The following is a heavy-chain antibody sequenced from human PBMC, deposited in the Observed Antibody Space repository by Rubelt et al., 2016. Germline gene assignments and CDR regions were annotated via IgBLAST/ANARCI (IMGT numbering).Heavy chain of an antibody. Sequence: EVELVESGGGLVQPGGSLRLSCAASGFPFSTYSMNWVRQAPGKGLEWVSSISSSSSYIYYADSVKGRSTISRDNAKNSLYLQMNSLRAEDTAIYYCAKDKGTSGYPLFDSWGQGLLVTVSS. D-gene: IGHD3-22*01. J-gene: IGHJ4*02. CDR2: ISSSSSYI. CDR3: AKDKGTSGYPLFDS. CDR1: GFPFSTYS. V-gene: IGHV3-21*02.